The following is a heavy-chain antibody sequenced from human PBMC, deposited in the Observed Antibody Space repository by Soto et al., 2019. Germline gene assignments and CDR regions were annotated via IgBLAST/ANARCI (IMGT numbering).Heavy chain of an antibody. CDR1: GGTFGSYA. D-gene: IGHD2-2*01. CDR3: ARSQGSSTSLEIYYYYYYGMDV. CDR2: IIPIPGTA. Sequence: QVRLVQSGAEVKKPGSSVKVSCKASGGTFGSYAISWVRQAPGQGLEWMGGIIPIPGTANYAQKFQGRVTIAADESTSTAYMELSSLRSEDTAVYYCARSQGSSTSLEIYYYYYYGMDVRGQGTTVTVSS. J-gene: IGHJ6*02. V-gene: IGHV1-69*01.